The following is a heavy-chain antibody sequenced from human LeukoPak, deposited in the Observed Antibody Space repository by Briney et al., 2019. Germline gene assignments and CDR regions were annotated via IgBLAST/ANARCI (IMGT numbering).Heavy chain of an antibody. CDR3: ARGGQLMTYFDY. CDR2: IKKDGSEK. CDR1: GFTFSSYW. V-gene: IGHV3-7*03. J-gene: IGHJ4*02. Sequence: GGSLRLSCVASGFTFSSYWMSWVRQAPGKGLERVANIKKDGSEKYYVDSVKGRFTISRDNAKNSLHLQVSSLRAEETAVYYCARGGQLMTYFDYWGQGTLVTVSS. D-gene: IGHD6-13*01.